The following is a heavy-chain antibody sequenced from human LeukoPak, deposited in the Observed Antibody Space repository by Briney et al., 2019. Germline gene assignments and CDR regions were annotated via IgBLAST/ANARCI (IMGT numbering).Heavy chain of an antibody. V-gene: IGHV1-8*02. CDR3: ARVVTYYDSSGYHIDY. D-gene: IGHD3-22*01. CDR2: MNPNSGNT. CDR1: GYTFTSYG. Sequence: ASVKVSCKASGYTFTSYGISWVRQAPGQGLEWMGWMNPNSGNTGYAQKFQGRVTMTRNTSISTAYMELSSLRSEDTAVYYCARVVTYYDSSGYHIDYWGQGTLVTVSS. J-gene: IGHJ4*02.